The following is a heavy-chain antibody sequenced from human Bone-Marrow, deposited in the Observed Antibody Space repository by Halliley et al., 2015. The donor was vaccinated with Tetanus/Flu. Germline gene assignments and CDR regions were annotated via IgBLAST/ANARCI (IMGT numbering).Heavy chain of an antibody. Sequence: WMGWINPNTGTANYAQKFEAWVTMTSDTSLRTVYMELTTLRSDPTAVYYCARAVGRGLVSALGVWGQGTAVTVSS. V-gene: IGHV1-2*04. D-gene: IGHD3-10*01. CDR3: ARAVGRGLVSALGV. CDR2: INPNTGTA. J-gene: IGHJ6*02.